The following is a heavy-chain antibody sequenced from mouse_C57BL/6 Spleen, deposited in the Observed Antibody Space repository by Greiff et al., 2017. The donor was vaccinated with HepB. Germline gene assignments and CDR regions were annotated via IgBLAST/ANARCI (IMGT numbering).Heavy chain of an antibody. CDR3: ARPYYYGSSPYAMDD. CDR1: GYAFSSSW. V-gene: IGHV1-82*01. J-gene: IGHJ4*01. Sequence: QVQLQQSGPELVKPGASVKISCKASGYAFSSSWMNWVKQRPGKGLEWIGRIYPGDGDTNYNGKFKGKATLTADKSSSTAYMQLSRLTSEDSAVYFCARPYYYGSSPYAMDDWGQGTSVTVAS. D-gene: IGHD1-1*01. CDR2: IYPGDGDT.